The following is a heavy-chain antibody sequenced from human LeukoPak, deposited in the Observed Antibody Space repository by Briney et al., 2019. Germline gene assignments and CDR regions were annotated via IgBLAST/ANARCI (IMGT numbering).Heavy chain of an antibody. J-gene: IGHJ6*04. CDR2: ISSNGGST. CDR3: VKDKGSGSSYYYYYDMDV. Sequence: TGGPLRLSCSASGFTFSSYAMHWVRQAPGKGLEYVSAISSNGGSTYYADSVKGRFTISRDNSKNTLYLQMSSLRAEDTAVYYCVKDKGSGSSYYYYYDMDVWGKGTTVTVSS. CDR1: GFTFSSYA. D-gene: IGHD3-10*01. V-gene: IGHV3-64D*06.